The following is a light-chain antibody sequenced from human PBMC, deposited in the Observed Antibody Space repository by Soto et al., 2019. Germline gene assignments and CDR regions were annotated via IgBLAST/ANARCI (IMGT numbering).Light chain of an antibody. Sequence: QSVLTQPASVSGSPGQSITISCTGTSSDVGGYNYVSWYQQYPGKAPKLMIYDVSNRPSGVSNRFSGSKSGNTASLTISGLQAEDEADYYCSSYTTSTTQVFGGGTKLTVL. CDR1: SSDVGGYNY. CDR2: DVS. J-gene: IGLJ2*01. V-gene: IGLV2-14*01. CDR3: SSYTTSTTQV.